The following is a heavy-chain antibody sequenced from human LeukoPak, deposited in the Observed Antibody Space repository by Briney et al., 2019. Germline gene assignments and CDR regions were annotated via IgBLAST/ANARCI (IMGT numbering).Heavy chain of an antibody. J-gene: IGHJ4*02. V-gene: IGHV3-9*03. CDR3: ARSHSSGWYGTYYFDY. CDR2: ISWNSGSI. D-gene: IGHD6-19*01. Sequence: GGSLRLSCAASGFTFDDYAMHWVRHAPGKGLEWVSGISWNSGSIVYADSVKGRFTISRDNAKNSLYLQMNSLRAEDMALYYCARSHSSGWYGTYYFDYWGQGTLVTVSS. CDR1: GFTFDDYA.